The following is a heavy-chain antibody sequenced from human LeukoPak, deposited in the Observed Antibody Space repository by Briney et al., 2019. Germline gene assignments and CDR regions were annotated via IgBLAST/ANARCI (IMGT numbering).Heavy chain of an antibody. CDR1: GSTFSDHY. CDR3: ASLGFDY. Sequence: SGGSLRLSCAASGSTFSDHYMDWVRQAPGKGLEWVGRTRNKANSYTTEYAASVKGRFTISRDDSKNSLYLQMNSLKTEDTAVYYCASLGFDYWGQGTLVTVSS. CDR2: TRNKANSYTT. D-gene: IGHD3-16*01. J-gene: IGHJ4*02. V-gene: IGHV3-72*01.